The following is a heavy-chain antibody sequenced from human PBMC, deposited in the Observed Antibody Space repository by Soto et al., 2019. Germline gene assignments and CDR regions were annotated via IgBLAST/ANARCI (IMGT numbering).Heavy chain of an antibody. V-gene: IGHV1-69*12. J-gene: IGHJ5*02. CDR3: ATGPFRFLVGTQSYNWFDP. Sequence: QVQLVQSGTEVKRPGSSVNVSCKASGGTFSSYAVSWVRQAPGQGLEWMGGIIPMFGTANYAPNFQDRVTITADASTSIAYMDLSRLRSEDTAVYYCATGPFRFLVGTQSYNWFDPWGQGTLVIVTS. CDR2: IIPMFGTA. D-gene: IGHD3-3*01. CDR1: GGTFSSYA.